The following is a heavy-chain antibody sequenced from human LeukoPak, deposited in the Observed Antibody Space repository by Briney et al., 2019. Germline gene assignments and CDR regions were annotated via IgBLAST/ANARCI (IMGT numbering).Heavy chain of an antibody. Sequence: GASVKVSCKVSGYTLTELSMHWVRQAPGKGLEWMGGFDPEDGETIYAQKFQGRVTMTEDTSTDTAYMELSRLRSDDTAVYYCARAAGVDYYYYGMDVWGQGTTVTVSS. CDR3: ARAAGVDYYYYGMDV. D-gene: IGHD2-8*01. CDR1: GYTLTELS. J-gene: IGHJ6*02. V-gene: IGHV1-24*01. CDR2: FDPEDGET.